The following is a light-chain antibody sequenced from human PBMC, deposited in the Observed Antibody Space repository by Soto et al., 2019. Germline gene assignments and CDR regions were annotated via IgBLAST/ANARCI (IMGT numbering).Light chain of an antibody. Sequence: QSLLTQPPSASGTPGQRVTISCSGSNSNIKGNTVNWYQQLPGTAPKLLISSDNLRPSGVPDRFSGSKSGTSASLAISWLQSDDEAAYYCSTWDDSRNGFVFGGGTKVTVL. CDR1: NSNIKGNT. CDR2: SDN. CDR3: STWDDSRNGFV. V-gene: IGLV1-44*01. J-gene: IGLJ3*02.